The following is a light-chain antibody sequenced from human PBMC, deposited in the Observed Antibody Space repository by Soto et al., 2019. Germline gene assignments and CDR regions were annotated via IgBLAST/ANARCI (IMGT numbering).Light chain of an antibody. J-gene: IGKJ4*01. CDR1: QSISNY. Sequence: DIQLTQSPSSLSASVGDRVSNSCRASQSISNYLNWYQQKPGKAPKVLIFAASRLQSGVPSRFSGSGSGTDFTLTISSLQPEDFATYYCQQVNVYPSTFGGGTKVDIK. CDR3: QQVNVYPST. CDR2: AAS. V-gene: IGKV1-39*01.